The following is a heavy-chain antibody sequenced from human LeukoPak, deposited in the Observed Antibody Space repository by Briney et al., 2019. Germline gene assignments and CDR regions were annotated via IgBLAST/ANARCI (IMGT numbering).Heavy chain of an antibody. V-gene: IGHV1-69*05. CDR2: IIPIFGTA. J-gene: IGHJ4*02. CDR1: GGTFSSYA. CDR3: ARAGGGTDFLYPNDY. Sequence: ASVKVSCKASGGTFSSYAISWVRQAPGQGLEWMGRIIPIFGTANYAQKFQGRVTITTDESTSTAYMELSGLRSEDTAVYYCARAGGGTDFLYPNDYWGQGTLVTVSS. D-gene: IGHD2-15*01.